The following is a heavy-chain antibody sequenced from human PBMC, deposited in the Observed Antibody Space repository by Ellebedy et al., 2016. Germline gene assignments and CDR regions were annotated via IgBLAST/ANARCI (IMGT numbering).Heavy chain of an antibody. CDR2: NSTYDGNT. CDR1: GYTFTSNH. V-gene: IGHV1-18*04. J-gene: IGHJ4*02. CDR3: ARDSGRASHFRTCGDY. Sequence: ASVKVSCKASGYTFTSNHMHWVRHAPGQGLEWTGWNSTYDGNTNYAQNLQGRVTMTTDTSTGTVYMELRSLISDDTAVYYCARDSGRASHFRTCGDYWGQGTLVTVSS. D-gene: IGHD1-14*01.